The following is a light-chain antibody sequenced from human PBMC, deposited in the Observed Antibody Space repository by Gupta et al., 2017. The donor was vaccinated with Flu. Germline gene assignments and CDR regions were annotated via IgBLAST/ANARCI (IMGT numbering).Light chain of an antibody. CDR2: KTS. V-gene: IGKV1-5*03. Sequence: DIQMTQSPSTLSASVGDRVTITCRASQSISSWLAWYQQKPGEAPKLLIYKTSGVKSGVPSRFSGSGSGTEFTLTISGLQPDDFAIYYCQQDNSYSPTFGPGTKVEIK. CDR1: QSISSW. J-gene: IGKJ3*01. CDR3: QQDNSYSPT.